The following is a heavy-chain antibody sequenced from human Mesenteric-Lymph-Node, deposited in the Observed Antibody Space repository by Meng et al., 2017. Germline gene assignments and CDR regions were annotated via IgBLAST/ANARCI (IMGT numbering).Heavy chain of an antibody. V-gene: IGHV3-30*03. CDR1: GFTFSTCA. CDR3: ARGNRVDFFYYGMDV. Sequence: GESLKISCTGSGFTFSTCAMSWVRQAPEKGLEWVAAISPDGSDKYYADSVRGRFTLSRDNSKNTLYVQMNSLRVEDTAVYYCARGNRVDFFYYGMDVWGQGTTVTVSS. D-gene: IGHD2-15*01. CDR2: ISPDGSDK. J-gene: IGHJ6*02.